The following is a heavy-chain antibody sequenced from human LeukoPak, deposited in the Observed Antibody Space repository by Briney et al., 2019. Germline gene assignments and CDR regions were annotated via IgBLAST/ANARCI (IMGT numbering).Heavy chain of an antibody. Sequence: GGSLRLSCAASGFTFSRYWMSWARQAPGKGLEWVANIRDDGSDKYYVDSVKGRFTISRDNAKNSLYPQMNSLRAEDTAVYYCARGQDWNHDYWGQGTLVTVSA. D-gene: IGHD1-1*01. V-gene: IGHV3-7*01. J-gene: IGHJ4*02. CDR3: ARGQDWNHDY. CDR1: GFTFSRYW. CDR2: IRDDGSDK.